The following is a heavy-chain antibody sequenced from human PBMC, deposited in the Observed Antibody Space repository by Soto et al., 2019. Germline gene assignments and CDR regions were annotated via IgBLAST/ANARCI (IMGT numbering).Heavy chain of an antibody. CDR3: ARDIPCTNGVCHYGMDV. D-gene: IGHD2-8*01. CDR1: GGSISSYY. Sequence: SETLALTCTVSGGSISSYYWSWIRQPPGKGLEWIGYIYYSGSTNYNPSLKSRVTISVDTSKNQFSLKLSSVTAADTAVYYCARDIPCTNGVCHYGMDVWGQGTTVTVSS. J-gene: IGHJ6*02. CDR2: IYYSGST. V-gene: IGHV4-59*01.